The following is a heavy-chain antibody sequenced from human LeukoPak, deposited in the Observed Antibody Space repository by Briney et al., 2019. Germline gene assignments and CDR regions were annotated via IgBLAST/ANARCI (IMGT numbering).Heavy chain of an antibody. J-gene: IGHJ4*02. V-gene: IGHV1-69*04. CDR1: GGTLSDYS. D-gene: IGHD2-15*01. Sequence: SVKVSCKASGGTLSDYSISWVRQAPGQGLEWMGRIIPILNVPNYAQKFEGRVTITADKSTSTAYMELSSLKSEDTAVYFCARDRPRARYFDYWGQGTLVTVSS. CDR3: ARDRPRARYFDY. CDR2: IIPILNVP.